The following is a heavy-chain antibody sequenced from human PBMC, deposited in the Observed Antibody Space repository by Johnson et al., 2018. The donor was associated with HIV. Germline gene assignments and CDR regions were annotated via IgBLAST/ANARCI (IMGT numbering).Heavy chain of an antibody. CDR1: GFTFSSYG. V-gene: IGHV3-30*03. D-gene: IGHD6-19*01. CDR2: ISYDGSNK. J-gene: IGHJ3*01. CDR3: ARKQWLEIPSDGLDV. Sequence: QVQLVESGGGVVQPGRSLRLSCVASGFTFSSYGMHWVCQAPEKGLEWVAVISYDGSNKYYADSVKGRFTIARDNPKNTLYLQMNSLRAEDTAIYYCARKQWLEIPSDGLDVWGQGTMVTVSS.